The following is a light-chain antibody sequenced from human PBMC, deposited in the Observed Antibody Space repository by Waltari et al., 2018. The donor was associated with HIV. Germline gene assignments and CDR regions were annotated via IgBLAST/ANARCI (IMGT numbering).Light chain of an antibody. CDR2: KDK. J-gene: IGLJ1*01. CDR1: ALPKQF. V-gene: IGLV3-25*03. CDR3: QSTDITGTYAV. Sequence: YELTQSPSVSVSPGQTATINCFGDALPKQFAYWYQPKPGQAPVLLISKDKERPSGIPDRFSGSGSGTTVTLTISGVRAEDEADYYCQSTDITGTYAVFGPGTKVTVL.